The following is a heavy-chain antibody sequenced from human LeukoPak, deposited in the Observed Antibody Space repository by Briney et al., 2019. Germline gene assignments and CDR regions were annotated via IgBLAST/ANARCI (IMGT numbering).Heavy chain of an antibody. J-gene: IGHJ5*02. D-gene: IGHD6-19*01. CDR2: IHYSRGI. Sequence: PSETLSLTCAVYGGSFSSYYWSWIRQPPGKGLEWIGYIHYSRGINYNPSLKSRVTISADTPKNQFSLKLNSVTAADTAVYYCARQEQWLVRGFDLWGQGTLGTVSS. CDR1: GGSFSSYY. CDR3: ARQEQWLVRGFDL. V-gene: IGHV4-59*08.